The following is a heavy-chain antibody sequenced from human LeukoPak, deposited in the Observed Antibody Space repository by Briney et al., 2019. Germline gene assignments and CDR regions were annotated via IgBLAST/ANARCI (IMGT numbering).Heavy chain of an antibody. D-gene: IGHD3-16*02. V-gene: IGHV3-23*01. CDR1: GFTFSSYG. Sequence: GGSLRLSCAASGFTFSSYGMSWVRQAPGKGLEWVSAISGSGGSTYYADSVKGRFTISRDNSKNTLYLQMNSLRAEDTAVYFCAREEHYRRYFALWGRGTLVTVSS. J-gene: IGHJ2*01. CDR2: ISGSGGST. CDR3: AREEHYRRYFAL.